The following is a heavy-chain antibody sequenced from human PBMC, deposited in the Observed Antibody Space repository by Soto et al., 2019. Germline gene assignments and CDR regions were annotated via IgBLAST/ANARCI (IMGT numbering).Heavy chain of an antibody. CDR3: ARAGLRTLELARTY. CDR2: IHPNSGVT. CDR1: GYTFTDYY. J-gene: IGHJ4*02. Sequence: ASVKVSCKASGYTFTDYYMHWVRQSPGQGLEWMGWIHPNSGVTKFPQKFQGRVILTRDTSISTVYMELSRLTSDDTAVYDCARAGLRTLELARTYWGQGTLVTVFS. D-gene: IGHD5-12*01. V-gene: IGHV1-2*02.